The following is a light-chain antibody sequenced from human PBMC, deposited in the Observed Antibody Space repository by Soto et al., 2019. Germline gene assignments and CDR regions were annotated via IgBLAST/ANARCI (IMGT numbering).Light chain of an antibody. V-gene: IGLV2-14*01. CDR3: SSYTSSSNV. Sequence: QSVLTQPASVSRSPGQSITISCTGTSSDVGGYNYVSWYQQHPGKAPKLMIYDVSNRPSGVSNRFSGSKSVNTASLTISGLQAEDEADYYCSSYTSSSNVFGTGTKVTVL. J-gene: IGLJ1*01. CDR2: DVS. CDR1: SSDVGGYNY.